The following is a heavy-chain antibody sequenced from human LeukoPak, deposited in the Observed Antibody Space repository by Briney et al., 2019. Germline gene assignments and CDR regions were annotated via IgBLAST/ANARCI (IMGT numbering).Heavy chain of an antibody. Sequence: TASETLSLTCAVYGGSFSGYYWSWIRQPPGKGLEWIGEINHSGSTNYNPSLKSRVTISVDTSKNQFSLKLSSVTAADTAVYYCARAVGSGSFQTYYYYMDVWGKGTTVTISS. V-gene: IGHV4-34*01. CDR1: GGSFSGYY. CDR2: INHSGST. CDR3: ARAVGSGSFQTYYYYMDV. J-gene: IGHJ6*03. D-gene: IGHD3-10*01.